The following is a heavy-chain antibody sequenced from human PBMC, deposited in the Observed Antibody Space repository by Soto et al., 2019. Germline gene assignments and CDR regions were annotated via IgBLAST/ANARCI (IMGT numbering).Heavy chain of an antibody. CDR3: AKDRACYYGSGSYPFDY. D-gene: IGHD3-10*01. Sequence: GGSLRLSCAASGFTFSSYAMSWVRQAPGKGLEWVSAISGSGGSTYYADSVKGRFTISRDNSKNTPYLQMNSLRAEDTAVYYCAKDRACYYGSGSYPFDYWGKGTLVTVAS. CDR1: GFTFSSYA. J-gene: IGHJ4*02. CDR2: ISGSGGST. V-gene: IGHV3-23*01.